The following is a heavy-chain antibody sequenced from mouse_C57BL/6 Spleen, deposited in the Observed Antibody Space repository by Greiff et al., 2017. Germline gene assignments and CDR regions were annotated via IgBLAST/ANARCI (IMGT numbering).Heavy chain of an antibody. J-gene: IGHJ1*03. CDR1: GYSITSGYY. CDR2: ISYDGSN. V-gene: IGHV3-6*01. CDR3: ARRSNWYFDD. Sequence: VQLKESGPGLVKPSQSLSLTCSVTGYSITSGYYWNWIRQFPGNKLEWMGYISYDGSNNYNPAFKNRISITRDTSKNQFFLKLNSVTTEDTATYYCARRSNWYFDDWGTGTTVTVSS.